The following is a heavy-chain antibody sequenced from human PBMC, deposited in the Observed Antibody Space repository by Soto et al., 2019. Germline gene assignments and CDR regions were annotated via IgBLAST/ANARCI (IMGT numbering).Heavy chain of an antibody. CDR3: ARGGGYLYGSVFYDRLFDF. J-gene: IGHJ4*02. Sequence: GGSLRLSCVASGFIFRTHSMNWVRQAPGKGLEWVSSITSGSSYIHFADSVKGRFAISRDNAKNSLYLQMNSLSVEDTAVYYCARGGGYLYGSVFYDRLFDFWCQGTLVTVSS. CDR1: GFIFRTHS. D-gene: IGHD5-18*01. CDR2: ITSGSSYI. V-gene: IGHV3-21*01.